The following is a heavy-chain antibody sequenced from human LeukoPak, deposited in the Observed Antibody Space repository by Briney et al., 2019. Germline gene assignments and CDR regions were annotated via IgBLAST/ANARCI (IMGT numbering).Heavy chain of an antibody. CDR3: AKVNYRITIFGVVIEYFQH. CDR2: MWDDGTNE. J-gene: IGHJ1*01. V-gene: IGHV3-33*03. Sequence: GTSLRLSCTASGFNFGIYGMHWVRQAPGKGLEWVAVMWDDGTNEYYVESVKGRFTISRDNGKRTLYLQMNSLRAEDTAVYYCAKVNYRITIFGVVIEYFQHWGQGTLVTVSS. D-gene: IGHD3-3*01. CDR1: GFNFGIYG.